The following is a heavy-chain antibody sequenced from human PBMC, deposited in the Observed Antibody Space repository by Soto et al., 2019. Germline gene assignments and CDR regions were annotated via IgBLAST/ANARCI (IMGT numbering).Heavy chain of an antibody. CDR3: ARGRYSYETIYYKFYYSALDV. Sequence: PSETLSLTCGVYGGSIRGYYWGWVRQSPGKGLGWIGDINGNGGTNYNPSLKSGVTTSLDTSKKQVSLMVSSVTAADTAVYYCARGRYSYETIYYKFYYSALDVWGQGTTVTVSS. CDR1: GGSIRGYY. CDR2: INGNGGT. D-gene: IGHD3-10*01. V-gene: IGHV4-34*01. J-gene: IGHJ6*02.